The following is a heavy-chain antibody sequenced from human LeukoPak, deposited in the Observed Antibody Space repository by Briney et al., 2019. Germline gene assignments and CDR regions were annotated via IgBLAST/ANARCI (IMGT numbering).Heavy chain of an antibody. V-gene: IGHV4-39*07. CDR3: AREGLGYCSGGSCSDPFDI. J-gene: IGHJ3*02. CDR2: IYYSGST. Sequence: SETLSLTCTVSGDSISSTSYYWGWIRQPPGKGLEWLGTIYYSGSTYYNPSLKSRVTISVDTSNNEFSLKLSSVTAADTAVYYCAREGLGYCSGGSCSDPFDIWGQGTMVTVSS. D-gene: IGHD2-15*01. CDR1: GDSISSTSYY.